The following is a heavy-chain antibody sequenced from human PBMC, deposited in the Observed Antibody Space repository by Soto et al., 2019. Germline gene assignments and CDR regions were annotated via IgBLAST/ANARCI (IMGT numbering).Heavy chain of an antibody. V-gene: IGHV3-23*01. CDR1: GFTFNNYA. CDR2: VRAGAIST. CDR3: VNGPCFISVIGCEY. D-gene: IGHD3-16*02. Sequence: EVQVLESGGALVQPGGSLRLSCVVSGFTFNNYAMTWVRLAPGKGLEWVSTVRAGAISTFYADSVKGRFTISRDDFENTLHLQINSLIAEDTAVYYCVNGPCFISVIGCEYWGQGTMVTVSS. J-gene: IGHJ4*02.